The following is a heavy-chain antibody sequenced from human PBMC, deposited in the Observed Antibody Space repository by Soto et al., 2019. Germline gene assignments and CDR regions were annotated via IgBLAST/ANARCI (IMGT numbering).Heavy chain of an antibody. CDR3: LRHNYYSNHYYSAMDV. Sequence: QVQLQESGPGLVRPSGTLSLTCVVSGESITTTIWWGWVRQSPGKGLEWIGEILHDGSTNRNPSLRSRVTMLVDRSKNQFSLTLHSVTAADTAVYYCLRHNYYSNHYYSAMDVWGQGTTVTVSS. V-gene: IGHV4-4*02. J-gene: IGHJ6*02. CDR2: ILHDGST. D-gene: IGHD4-4*01. CDR1: GESITTTIW.